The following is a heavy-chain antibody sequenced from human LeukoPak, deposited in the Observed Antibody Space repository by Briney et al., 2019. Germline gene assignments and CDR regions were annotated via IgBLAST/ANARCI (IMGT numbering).Heavy chain of an antibody. CDR1: GLPFGDHW. J-gene: IGHJ6*02. CDR2: INTDGGEK. CDR3: LRYPLGV. V-gene: IGHV3-7*01. Sequence: PGGSLRLSCAASGLPFGDHWMTWVRQAPGKGLEWVANINTDGGEKYYVDSVKGRFTISRDNAKNSLYLQMNSLGAEDTAVYYCLRYPLGVWGQGTTVTVSS.